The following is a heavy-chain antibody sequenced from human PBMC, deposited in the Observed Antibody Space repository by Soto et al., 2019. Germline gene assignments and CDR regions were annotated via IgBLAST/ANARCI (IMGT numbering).Heavy chain of an antibody. CDR1: GFTFSRCG. J-gene: IGHJ4*02. CDR2: ISFDGSKT. CDR3: AKGSSELSYGYGFDQ. V-gene: IGHV3-30*18. Sequence: GGSLRLSCEASGFTFSRCGMHWVRQAPGKGLEWVAVISFDGSKTYHADSVKGRFTISRDNSKNTLFLQMNSLRVEDMAVYYCAKGSSELSYGYGFDQWGQGTLVTVSS. D-gene: IGHD5-18*01.